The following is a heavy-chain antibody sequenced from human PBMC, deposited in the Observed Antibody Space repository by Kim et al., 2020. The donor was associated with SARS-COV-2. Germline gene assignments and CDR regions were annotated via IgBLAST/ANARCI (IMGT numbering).Heavy chain of an antibody. J-gene: IGHJ6*02. V-gene: IGHV1-69*02. Sequence: SVKVSCKASGGTFSSYTISWVRQAPGQGLEWMGRIIPILGIANYAQKFQGRVTITADKSTSTAYMELSSLRSEDTAVYYCAGYYYGSGSYPPLSYYYYYGMDVWGQGTTVTVSS. CDR2: IIPILGIA. D-gene: IGHD3-10*01. CDR3: AGYYYGSGSYPPLSYYYYYGMDV. CDR1: GGTFSSYT.